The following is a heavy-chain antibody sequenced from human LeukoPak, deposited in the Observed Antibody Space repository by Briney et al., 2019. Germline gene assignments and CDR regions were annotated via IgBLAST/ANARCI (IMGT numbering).Heavy chain of an antibody. CDR2: ISSSGSAI. CDR3: AELGITMIGGV. Sequence: GGSLRLSCAASGFTFSSYEMNWVRQAPGRALEWVSYISSSGSAIYYADSVKGRFTISRDNARNSLYLQMNSLRAEDTAVYYCAELGITMIGGVWGKGTTVTISS. CDR1: GFTFSSYE. J-gene: IGHJ6*04. V-gene: IGHV3-48*03. D-gene: IGHD3-10*02.